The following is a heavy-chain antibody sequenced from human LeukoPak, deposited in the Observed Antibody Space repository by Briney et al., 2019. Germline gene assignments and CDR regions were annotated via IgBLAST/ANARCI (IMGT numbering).Heavy chain of an antibody. D-gene: IGHD3-10*01. CDR1: GFTFSSYS. Sequence: PGGSLRLSCAASGFTFSSYSMNWVRQAPGKGLEWVSSISSSSSSYIYYADSVKGRFTISRDNAKNSLYLQMNSLRAEDTAVYYCARDLVTMVRGVTGLDYWGQGTLVTVSS. CDR3: ARDLVTMVRGVTGLDY. J-gene: IGHJ4*02. CDR2: ISSSSSSYI. V-gene: IGHV3-21*01.